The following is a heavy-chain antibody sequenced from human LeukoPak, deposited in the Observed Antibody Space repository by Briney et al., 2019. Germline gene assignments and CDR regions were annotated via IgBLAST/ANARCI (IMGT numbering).Heavy chain of an antibody. J-gene: IGHJ5*02. CDR1: GGSISSYY. CDR2: IYYSGST. Sequence: SETLSLTCTVSGGSISSYYWSWIRQPPGKGLEWIGYIYYSGSTYYNPSLKSRVTISVDTSKNQFSLKLSSVTAADTAVYYCARDTGYYDSSGYTAGFDPWGQGTLVTVSS. D-gene: IGHD3-22*01. CDR3: ARDTGYYDSSGYTAGFDP. V-gene: IGHV4-59*12.